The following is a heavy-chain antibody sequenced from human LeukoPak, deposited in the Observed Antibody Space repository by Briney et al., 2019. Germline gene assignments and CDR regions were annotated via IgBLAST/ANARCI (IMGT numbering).Heavy chain of an antibody. V-gene: IGHV4-59*12. D-gene: IGHD1-26*01. CDR1: GFTFSNAW. CDR3: ASYSGTYSAFEI. Sequence: GSLRLSCATSGFTFSNAWMSWVRQSPGRGLEWLGNIFYNGGPYYNPSFKSRVAISVDTSKNHFSLTLNAVTAADTAVYYCASYSGTYSAFEIWGQGTPVTVSS. CDR2: IFYNGGP. J-gene: IGHJ3*02.